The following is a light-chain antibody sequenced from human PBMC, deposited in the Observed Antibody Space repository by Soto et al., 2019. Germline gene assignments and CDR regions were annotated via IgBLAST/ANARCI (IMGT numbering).Light chain of an antibody. CDR1: QSVSSSY. Sequence: EIVLTQSPGTRSLSPGERATLSCRASQSVSSSYLAWYQQKPGQAPRLLIYGASSRATGIPDRFSGSGSGTDSTLTISRLEPEDFAVYYCQQYGSSGLTFGGGTKVEIK. V-gene: IGKV3-20*01. CDR3: QQYGSSGLT. J-gene: IGKJ4*01. CDR2: GAS.